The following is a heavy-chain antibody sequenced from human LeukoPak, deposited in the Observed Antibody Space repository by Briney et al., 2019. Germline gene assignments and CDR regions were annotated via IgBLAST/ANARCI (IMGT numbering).Heavy chain of an antibody. CDR2: ISSSSSTI. D-gene: IGHD3-3*01. Sequence: GGSLRLSCAASGFTFSSYIMNWVRQAPGKGLEWVSYISSSSSTIYYADSVKGRFTISRDNAKNSLYLQMNSLRDEDTAVYYCARAMGGYDFWSGYGFDVWGQGTTVTVSS. V-gene: IGHV3-48*02. CDR3: ARAMGGYDFWSGYGFDV. J-gene: IGHJ6*02. CDR1: GFTFSSYI.